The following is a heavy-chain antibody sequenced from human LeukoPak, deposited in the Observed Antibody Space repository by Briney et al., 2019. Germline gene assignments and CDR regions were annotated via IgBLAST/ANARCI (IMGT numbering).Heavy chain of an antibody. D-gene: IGHD1-14*01. Sequence: SETLSLTCTVSGGSISNYYWSWIRQPPGKGLEWIGYIYYSGSTNYNPSLKSRVTISVDTSKNQFSLKLSSVTAADTAVYYCARDRSSYFDYWGQGTLVTVSS. CDR2: IYYSGST. CDR1: GGSISNYY. J-gene: IGHJ4*02. CDR3: ARDRSSYFDY. V-gene: IGHV4-59*08.